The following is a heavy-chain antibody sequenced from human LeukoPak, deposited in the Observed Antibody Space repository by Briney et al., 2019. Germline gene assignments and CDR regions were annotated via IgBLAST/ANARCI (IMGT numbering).Heavy chain of an antibody. CDR3: ARDVAEGGYSYDNFDY. J-gene: IGHJ4*02. Sequence: GGSLRLSCSASGFTFSIYAMHWVRQAPGKGLEWVSGISGSGGSTYYADSVKGRFTISRDNSKNTLYLQMNSLRAADTALYYCARDVAEGGYSYDNFDYWGQGTLVTVSS. V-gene: IGHV3-23*01. D-gene: IGHD5-18*01. CDR2: ISGSGGST. CDR1: GFTFSIYA.